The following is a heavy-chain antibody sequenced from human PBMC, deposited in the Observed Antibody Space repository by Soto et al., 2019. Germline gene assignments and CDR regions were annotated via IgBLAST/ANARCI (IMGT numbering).Heavy chain of an antibody. CDR3: ARAGWYGSGSYVDY. Sequence: QVQLQQWGAGLLKPSETLSLTCAVYGGSFSGYYWSWIRQPPGKGLEWIGEINHSGSTNYNPSLKSRVTISVDTSKNQFSLNLRSLTAADTAVYYCARAGWYGSGSYVDYWGQGTLVTVSS. V-gene: IGHV4-34*01. D-gene: IGHD3-10*01. CDR2: INHSGST. CDR1: GGSFSGYY. J-gene: IGHJ4*02.